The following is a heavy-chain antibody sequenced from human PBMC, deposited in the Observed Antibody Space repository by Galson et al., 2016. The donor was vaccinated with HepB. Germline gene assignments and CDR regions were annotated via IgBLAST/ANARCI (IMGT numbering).Heavy chain of an antibody. D-gene: IGHD2/OR15-2a*01. CDR3: AQGGVGAMVIYATVD. CDR2: IEGGSGGA. V-gene: IGHV3-23*01. J-gene: IGHJ4*02. CDR1: VYRFSTYA. Sequence: SLRLSCAASVYRFSTYAMIWVRQAPGKGLEWVATIEGGSGGASYADSVRGRFTISRDNSRNMVFLQMNSLSVDDTAVYYCAQGGVGAMVIYATVDWGQGTLVSVSS.